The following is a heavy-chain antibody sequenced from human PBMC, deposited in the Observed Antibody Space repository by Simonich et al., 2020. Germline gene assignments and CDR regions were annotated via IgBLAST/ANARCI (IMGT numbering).Heavy chain of an antibody. D-gene: IGHD3-10*01. J-gene: IGHJ4*02. V-gene: IGHV3-21*01. CDR1: GFTFRSYS. CDR2: ISSSSSYI. CDR3: ARYTSYNGSGSYYFDY. Sequence: GGGLVKPGGSLRLSCAASGFTFRSYSMNWVRQAPGNGLGWVSSISSSSSYIYYADSVKGRFTISRDNAKNAMYLQMNSLRAEDTAVYYCARYTSYNGSGSYYFDYWGQGTLVTVSS.